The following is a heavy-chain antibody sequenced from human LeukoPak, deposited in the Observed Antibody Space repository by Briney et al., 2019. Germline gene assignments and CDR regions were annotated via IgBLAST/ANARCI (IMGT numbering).Heavy chain of an antibody. D-gene: IGHD3-16*01. J-gene: IGHJ4*02. CDR3: ARELAYGALHP. Sequence: GGSLSLTFAASGFTFSVSWMTGGRQAPGRGLEWVADINQDGKTKSYMDSVEGRFTISRDNARNSMYLQMSSLRAEDTAVYYCARELAYGALHPGGRGTRFTVSS. CDR2: INQDGKTK. CDR1: GFTFSVSW. V-gene: IGHV3-7*01.